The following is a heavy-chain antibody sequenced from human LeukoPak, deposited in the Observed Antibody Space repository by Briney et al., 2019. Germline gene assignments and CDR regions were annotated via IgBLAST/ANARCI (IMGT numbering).Heavy chain of an antibody. CDR2: ISSSSSTI. CDR3: ARGPGEFVYYFDY. J-gene: IGHJ4*02. V-gene: IGHV3-48*01. Sequence: PGGSLRLSCAASGFTFSSYGMTWVRQAPGKGLEWVSYISSSSSTIYYADSVKGRFTISRDNSKNTLYLQMNSLRAEDTAVYYFARGPGEFVYYFDYWGQGTLVTVSS. CDR1: GFTFSSYG. D-gene: IGHD3-16*01.